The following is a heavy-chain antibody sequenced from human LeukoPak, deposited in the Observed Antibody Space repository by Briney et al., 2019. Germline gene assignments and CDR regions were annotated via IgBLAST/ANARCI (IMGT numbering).Heavy chain of an antibody. CDR1: RFTFSSYS. J-gene: IGHJ6*03. CDR2: ISSSGSYI. D-gene: IGHD1-26*01. V-gene: IGHV3-21*01. Sequence: PGGSLRLSCAASRFTFSSYSMNWVRQAPGKGLEWVSSISSSGSYIYYADSVKGRFTISRDNSKNTLYLKMNSLRAEDTAVYYCAKGHGWEASYYYYYMDVWGKGTTVTISS. CDR3: AKGHGWEASYYYYYMDV.